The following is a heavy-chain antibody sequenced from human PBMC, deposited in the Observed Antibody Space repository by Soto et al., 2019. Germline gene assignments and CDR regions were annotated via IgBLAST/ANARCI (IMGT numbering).Heavy chain of an antibody. CDR3: ARRARPDFYYMDV. D-gene: IGHD6-6*01. CDR1: GFTLSGYA. Sequence: LRLSCAASGFTLSGYAMDWVRQAPGKGLEYVSGISTNGVGTYYANSVQGRFTISRDNSKDTVYLQMGSLRPEDMAVYYCARRARPDFYYMDVWGKGTTVTVSS. CDR2: ISTNGVGT. V-gene: IGHV3-64*01. J-gene: IGHJ6*03.